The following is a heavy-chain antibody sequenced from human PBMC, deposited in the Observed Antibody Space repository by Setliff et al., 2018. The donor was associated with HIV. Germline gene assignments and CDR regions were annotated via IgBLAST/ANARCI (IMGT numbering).Heavy chain of an antibody. J-gene: IGHJ3*01. Sequence: GGSLRLSCAAPGFTFSIHAMSWVRQAPGKGLEWVSAVSAGGDHTYYAASVKGRFTISRDNLKSMVYLQMNSLRAEDTAIYYCAKDHAGGGYHDILPPSWGQGTMVTVSS. CDR2: VSAGGDHT. V-gene: IGHV3-23*01. CDR3: AKDHAGGGYHDILPPS. D-gene: IGHD3-9*01. CDR1: GFTFSIHA.